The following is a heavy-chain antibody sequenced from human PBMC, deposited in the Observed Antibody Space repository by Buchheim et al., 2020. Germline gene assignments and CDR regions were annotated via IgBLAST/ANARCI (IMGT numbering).Heavy chain of an antibody. D-gene: IGHD6-19*01. CDR2: INPSGGST. CDR1: GYTFTSYY. CDR3: ARDYSSGWLYGPGYYYYGMDV. Sequence: QVQLVQSGAEVKKPGASVKVSCKASGYTFTSYYMHWVRQAPGQGLEWMGIINPSGGSTSYAQKFQGRVTMTRDTSTSTVSMELSSRRSEDTAVYYCARDYSSGWLYGPGYYYYGMDVWGQGTT. V-gene: IGHV1-46*01. J-gene: IGHJ6*02.